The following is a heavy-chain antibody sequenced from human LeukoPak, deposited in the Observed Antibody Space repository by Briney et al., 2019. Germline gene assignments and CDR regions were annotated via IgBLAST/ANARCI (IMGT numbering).Heavy chain of an antibody. Sequence: GRSLRLSCAASGFTFDDYAMHWVRQAPGKGLEWVSGISWNSGSIGYADSVKGRFTISRDNAKNSLYLQMNSLRAEDAALYYCAKDMAHNYYYYMDVWGKGTTATVSS. J-gene: IGHJ6*03. V-gene: IGHV3-9*01. CDR2: ISWNSGSI. CDR3: AKDMAHNYYYYMDV. CDR1: GFTFDDYA.